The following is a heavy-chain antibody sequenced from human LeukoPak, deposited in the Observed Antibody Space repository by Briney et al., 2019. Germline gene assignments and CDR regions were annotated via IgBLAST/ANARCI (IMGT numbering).Heavy chain of an antibody. D-gene: IGHD3-10*01. CDR3: VRDMGGYYYGSGSPPLV. V-gene: IGHV3-33*01. Sequence: PGGSLRLSCAASGFTFSSYGMHWVRQAPGKGLEWVAVIWYDGSNKYYADSVKGRFTISRDNSKNTLYLQMNSLRAEDTAVYYCVRDMGGYYYGSGSPPLVWGQGTLVTVSS. J-gene: IGHJ4*02. CDR1: GFTFSSYG. CDR2: IWYDGSNK.